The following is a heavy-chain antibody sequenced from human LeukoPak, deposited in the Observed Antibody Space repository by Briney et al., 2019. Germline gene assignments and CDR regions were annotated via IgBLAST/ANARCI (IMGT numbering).Heavy chain of an antibody. V-gene: IGHV5-51*01. CDR1: GYSFTTYW. CDR2: INPGDSDT. Sequence: GGSLKISCKGSGYSFTTYWIGWVRQMPGKGLEWMGIINPGDSDTRYSPSFQGQVTISADNSISTAYLQWSSLKASDTAMYYCARIGTYAEFDYWGQGSLVTVSS. J-gene: IGHJ4*02. CDR3: ARIGTYAEFDY. D-gene: IGHD6-13*01.